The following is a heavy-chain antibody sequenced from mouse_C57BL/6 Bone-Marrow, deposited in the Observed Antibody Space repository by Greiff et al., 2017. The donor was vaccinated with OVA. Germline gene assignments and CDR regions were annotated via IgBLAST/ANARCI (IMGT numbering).Heavy chain of an antibody. CDR3: AREGWDVDYHWYFDV. CDR2: INPSNGGT. V-gene: IGHV1-53*01. D-gene: IGHD2-13*01. CDR1: GYTFTSYW. Sequence: QVQLQQSGTELVKPGASVKLSCKASGYTFTSYWMHWVKQRPGQGLEWIGNINPSNGGTNYNEKFKSKATLTVDKSSSTAYMQLSSLTSEDSAVYYGAREGWDVDYHWYFDVWGTGTTVTVSS. J-gene: IGHJ1*03.